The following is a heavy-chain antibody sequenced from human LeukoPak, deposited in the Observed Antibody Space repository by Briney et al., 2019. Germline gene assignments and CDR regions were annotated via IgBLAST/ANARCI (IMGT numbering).Heavy chain of an antibody. V-gene: IGHV4-4*07. CDR1: GGSISIYY. CDR2: IYTSGST. D-gene: IGHD2-15*01. J-gene: IGHJ4*02. CDR3: ARDGNGSRAFDY. Sequence: SSETLSLTCSVSGGSISIYYWSWIRQPAGKGLEWIGRIYTSGSTNYNPSLKSRVTISVDKSNNQFSLNLTSVTAADTAVYYCARDGNGSRAFDYWGQGTLVTVFS.